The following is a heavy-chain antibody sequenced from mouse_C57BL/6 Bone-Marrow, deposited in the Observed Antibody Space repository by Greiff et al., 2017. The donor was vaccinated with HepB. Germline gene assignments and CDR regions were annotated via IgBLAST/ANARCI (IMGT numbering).Heavy chain of an antibody. CDR2: IDPDNGDT. Sequence: VQLKQSGAELVRPGASVKLSCTASGFNIKDDYMHWVKQRPEQGLEWIGWIDPDNGDTEYASKFQGKATITADTSSNTAYLQLSSLTSEDTAVYYCTTCYYGPYWGQGTTLTVSS. CDR3: TTCYYGPY. J-gene: IGHJ2*01. CDR1: GFNIKDDY. D-gene: IGHD1-1*01. V-gene: IGHV14-4*01.